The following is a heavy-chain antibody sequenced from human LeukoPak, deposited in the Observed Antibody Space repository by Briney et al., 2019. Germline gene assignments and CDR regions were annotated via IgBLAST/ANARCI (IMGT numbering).Heavy chain of an antibody. Sequence: ASVKVSCKASGYTFTGYYAQWVRQAPGQGLEWMGWINPISGDTHYAPKFQGRVTMTRDTSISTAYMELTRLTSDDTAVYFCARRGKSEVGTCDHWGQGTLVTVSS. D-gene: IGHD1-26*01. V-gene: IGHV1-2*02. CDR3: ARRGKSEVGTCDH. CDR1: GYTFTGYY. CDR2: INPISGDT. J-gene: IGHJ4*02.